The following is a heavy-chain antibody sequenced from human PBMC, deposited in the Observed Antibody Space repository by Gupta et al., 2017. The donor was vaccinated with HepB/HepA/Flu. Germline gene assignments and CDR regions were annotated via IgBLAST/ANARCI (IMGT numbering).Heavy chain of an antibody. CDR1: GFTFSTYV. CDR3: ARNGDQSNGYYYFDY. Sequence: EVQLLESGGGLLQPGGSLRLSCAASGFTFSTYVMSWVRQAPGKGLEWVSAISGSGGTTYYAASMKGRFTISRDNSKNTLYLQMNSLRGDDTAVYYCARNGDQSNGYYYFDYWGQGTLVSVSS. J-gene: IGHJ4*02. D-gene: IGHD1-1*01. CDR2: ISGSGGTT. V-gene: IGHV3-23*01.